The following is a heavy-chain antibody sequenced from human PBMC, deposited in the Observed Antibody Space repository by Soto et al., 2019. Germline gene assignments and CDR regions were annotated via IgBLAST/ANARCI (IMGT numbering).Heavy chain of an antibody. CDR3: ARLNTATVTLNYYYGMDV. V-gene: IGHV5-51*01. J-gene: IGHJ6*02. CDR1: GYSFTSYW. D-gene: IGHD5-18*01. CDR2: IYPGDSDT. Sequence: GESLKISCKGSGYSFTSYWIGWVRQMPGKGLEWMGIIYPGDSDTRYSPSFQGQVTISADKSISTAYLQWSSLKASDTAMYYCARLNTATVTLNYYYGMDVWGQGTTVTVSS.